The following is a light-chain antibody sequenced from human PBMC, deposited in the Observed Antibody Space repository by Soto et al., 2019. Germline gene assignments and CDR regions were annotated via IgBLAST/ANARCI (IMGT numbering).Light chain of an antibody. CDR3: QQYDHWCT. Sequence: EIVLTQFPATLSVSPGDRATLSCRASQYVSTNLAWYQQQPGQPPRLLIYDISNRATGIPARFSGSGSGTEYSLTISSLQSEDFGVYFCQQYDHWCTFGQGTKVDI. CDR1: QYVSTN. J-gene: IGKJ1*01. V-gene: IGKV3D-15*01. CDR2: DIS.